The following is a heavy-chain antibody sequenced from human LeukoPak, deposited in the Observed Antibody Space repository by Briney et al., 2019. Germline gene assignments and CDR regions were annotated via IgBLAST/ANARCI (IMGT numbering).Heavy chain of an antibody. CDR1: GGSISSYY. Sequence: SETLSLTCTVPGGSISSYYWSWIRQPPGEGLERSGYIYYSGSTNYNPSLKSRVTISVDTSKNQFSLKLSSVTAADTAVYYCARDLVPGTTGYWGQGTLVTVSS. D-gene: IGHD1-1*01. J-gene: IGHJ4*02. V-gene: IGHV4-59*01. CDR3: ARDLVPGTTGY. CDR2: IYYSGST.